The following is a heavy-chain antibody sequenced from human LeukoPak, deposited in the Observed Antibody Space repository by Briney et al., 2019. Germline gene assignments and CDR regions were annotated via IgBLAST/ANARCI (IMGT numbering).Heavy chain of an antibody. CDR2: ISDGGSTT. Sequence: GGSLRLSCAASGFTFSSYWMHWVRQAPGKGLVWVSRISDGGSTTTYADSVKGRFTISRDNAKNTLYLQMNSLRAEDTAVYYCARGTLGYGSGSLYYYYGMDVWGQGTTVTVSS. CDR1: GFTFSSYW. D-gene: IGHD3-10*01. J-gene: IGHJ6*02. CDR3: ARGTLGYGSGSLYYYYGMDV. V-gene: IGHV3-74*01.